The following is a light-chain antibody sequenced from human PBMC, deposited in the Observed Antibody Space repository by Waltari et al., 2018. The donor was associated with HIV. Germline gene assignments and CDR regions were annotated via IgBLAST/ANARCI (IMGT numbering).Light chain of an antibody. CDR3: QQHDVSPYT. V-gene: IGKV4-1*01. J-gene: IGKJ2*01. CDR1: QSLYNSNNKNS. Sequence: DIVMTQSPDSLDVSLGERAPINCRSSQSLYNSNNKNSLAWYQQKPGQPPKLLIYWASTRNSWVPDRFTGSGSGTDFTLSISSLQAEDVAVYYCQQHDVSPYTFGQGTKV. CDR2: WAS.